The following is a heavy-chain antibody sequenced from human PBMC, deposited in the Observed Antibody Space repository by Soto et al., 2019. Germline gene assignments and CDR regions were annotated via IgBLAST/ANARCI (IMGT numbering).Heavy chain of an antibody. CDR3: IKDTTPGGLDY. V-gene: IGHV3-30*04. CDR2: ISYDASNK. J-gene: IGHJ4*02. CDR1: GFAFSSYA. Sequence: GGSLRLSCAASGFAFSSYAMHWVRRAPGKGLEWVAVISYDASNKYYADSVKGRFTISRDNSKKTMFLQMSSLRAEDAAVYYCIKDTTPGGLDYWGRPILVTVSS. D-gene: IGHD3-16*01.